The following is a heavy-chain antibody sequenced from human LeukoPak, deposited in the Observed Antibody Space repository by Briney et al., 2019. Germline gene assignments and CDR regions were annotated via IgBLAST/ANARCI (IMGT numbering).Heavy chain of an antibody. V-gene: IGHV4-59*02. CDR2: IHNSGIT. J-gene: IGHJ4*02. Sequence: SETLSLICTVSGGSVSSYYWNWIRQAPGKGLEWIGYIHNSGITNYNPSLRSRVAMPLDTSMNQFSLKLRSVTAADTAIYYCGRGERLGNDYWGQGTLVTVSS. D-gene: IGHD1-1*01. CDR3: GRGERLGNDY. CDR1: GGSVSSYY.